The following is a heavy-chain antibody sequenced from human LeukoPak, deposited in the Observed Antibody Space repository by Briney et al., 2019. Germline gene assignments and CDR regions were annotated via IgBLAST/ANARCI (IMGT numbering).Heavy chain of an antibody. V-gene: IGHV3-23*01. CDR2: IRGSGDTT. CDR3: ARDREDIVVVPAAMPPGGNYYGMDV. Sequence: GGSLRLSCAASGFTFSNYAMSWVRQAPGKGLEWVSGIRGSGDTTYYADSVKGRFTISRDNSKNTLYLQMNSLRAEDTAVYYCARDREDIVVVPAAMPPGGNYYGMDVWGQGTTVTVSS. D-gene: IGHD2-2*01. J-gene: IGHJ6*02. CDR1: GFTFSNYA.